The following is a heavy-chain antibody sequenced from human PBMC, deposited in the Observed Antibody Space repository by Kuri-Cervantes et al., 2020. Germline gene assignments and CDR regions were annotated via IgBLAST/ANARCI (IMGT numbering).Heavy chain of an antibody. Sequence: GGSLRLSCAASGFTFSSYEMNWVRQAPGKGLEWVSYTSSSGSTIYYADSVKGRFTISRDNAKNSLYLQMNSLRAEDTALYYCAKVNYYGDYGGGLDYWGQGTLVTVSS. J-gene: IGHJ4*02. V-gene: IGHV3-48*03. CDR1: GFTFSSYE. CDR2: TSSSGSTI. D-gene: IGHD4-17*01. CDR3: AKVNYYGDYGGGLDY.